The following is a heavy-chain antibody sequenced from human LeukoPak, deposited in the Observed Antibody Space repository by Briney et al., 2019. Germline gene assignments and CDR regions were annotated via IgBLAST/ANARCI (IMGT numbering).Heavy chain of an antibody. V-gene: IGHV1-69*01. CDR3: ARGAYSSGYYHTPPYYFDY. CDR2: IIPIFGTA. Sequence: GSSVKVSCKASGGTFSSYAISWVRRAPGQGLEWMGGIIPIFGTANYAQKFQGRVTITADESTSTAYMELSSLRSEDTAVYYCARGAYSSGYYHTPPYYFDYWGQGTLVTVSS. J-gene: IGHJ4*02. CDR1: GGTFSSYA. D-gene: IGHD3-22*01.